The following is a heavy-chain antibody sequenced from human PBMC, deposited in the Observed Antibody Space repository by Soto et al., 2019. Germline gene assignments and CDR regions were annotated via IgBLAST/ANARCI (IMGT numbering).Heavy chain of an antibody. CDR2: IIPILGIA. V-gene: IGHV1-69*02. CDR1: GGTFSSYT. CDR3: ARFRGSYGMDV. D-gene: IGHD3-10*01. Sequence: GGPVKVSCKASGGTFSSYTISWVRQAPGQGLEWMGRIIPILGIANYAQKFQGRVTITADKSTSTAYMELSSLRSEDTAVYYCARFRGSYGMDVWGQGTTVTVSS. J-gene: IGHJ6*02.